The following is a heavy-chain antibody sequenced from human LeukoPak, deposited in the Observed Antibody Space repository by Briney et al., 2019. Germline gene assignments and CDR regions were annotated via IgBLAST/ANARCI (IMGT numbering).Heavy chain of an antibody. CDR2: INPNSGGT. Sequence: GASVKVSCKASGYTFISYSLSWVRQAPGQGLEWMGWINPNSGGTNYAQKFQGRVTMTRDTSISTAYMELSRLRSDDTAVYYCASWAMAIGDFDYWGQGTLVTVSS. CDR3: ASWAMAIGDFDY. J-gene: IGHJ4*02. CDR1: GYTFISYS. V-gene: IGHV1-2*02. D-gene: IGHD5-18*01.